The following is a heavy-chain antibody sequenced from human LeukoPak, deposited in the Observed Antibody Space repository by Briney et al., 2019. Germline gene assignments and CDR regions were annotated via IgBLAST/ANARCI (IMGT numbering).Heavy chain of an antibody. CDR3: ARDSRHYYASSGYSFNLYYFDY. D-gene: IGHD3-22*01. Sequence: GSSVKVSCKASGGTFSSYAISWVRQAPGQGLEWMGRIIPILGIANYAQKFQGRVTITADKSTSTAYMGLSSLRSEDTAVYYCARDSRHYYASSGYSFNLYYFDYWGQGTLVTVSS. CDR2: IIPILGIA. J-gene: IGHJ4*02. V-gene: IGHV1-69*04. CDR1: GGTFSSYA.